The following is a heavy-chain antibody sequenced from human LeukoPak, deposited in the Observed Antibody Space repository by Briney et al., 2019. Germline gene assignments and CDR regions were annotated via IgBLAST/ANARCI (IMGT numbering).Heavy chain of an antibody. CDR2: ISSDGNNK. V-gene: IGHV3-30*04. J-gene: IGHJ4*02. CDR1: GFTFSSYA. Sequence: GGSLRLSCAASGFTFSSYAMHWVRQAPGKGLEWVAVISSDGNNKYNADSVKGRFTISRDNSKNTLYLQMNSLRAEDTAVYYCVRDSWERRWGTLYSFDYWGQGNLVSVSS. D-gene: IGHD1-1*01. CDR3: VRDSWERRWGTLYSFDY.